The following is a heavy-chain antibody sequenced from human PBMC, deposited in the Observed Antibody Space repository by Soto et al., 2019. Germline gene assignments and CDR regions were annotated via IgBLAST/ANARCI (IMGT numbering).Heavy chain of an antibody. Sequence: SETLSLTCTVSGGPISSGDYYWSWIRQPPGKGLEWIGYIYYSGSTYYNPSLKSRVTISVDTSKNQFSLNLSSVTAADTAVYYCARDRGSSWMYKWFDPWGQGTQVTAPQ. D-gene: IGHD6-13*01. CDR1: GGPISSGDYY. V-gene: IGHV4-30-4*01. CDR2: IYYSGST. J-gene: IGHJ5*02. CDR3: ARDRGSSWMYKWFDP.